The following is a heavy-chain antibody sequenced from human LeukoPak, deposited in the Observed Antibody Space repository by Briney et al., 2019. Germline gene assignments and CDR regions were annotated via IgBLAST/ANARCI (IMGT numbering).Heavy chain of an antibody. D-gene: IGHD3-22*01. CDR1: GFTFSRYW. J-gene: IGHJ3*02. V-gene: IGHV3-7*01. CDR3: ARDRWYYYDSTDYYHDAFDI. CDR2: IKQDGSEK. Sequence: GGSLRLSCAASGFTFSRYWMSWVRQAPGKGLEWVANIKQDGSEKDYVDSVKGRFTISRDNSKNTLYLQMNSLRAEDTAVYYCARDRWYYYDSTDYYHDAFDIWGQGTMVTVSS.